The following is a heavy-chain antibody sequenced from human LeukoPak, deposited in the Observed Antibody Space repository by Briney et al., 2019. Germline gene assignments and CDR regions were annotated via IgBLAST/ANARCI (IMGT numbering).Heavy chain of an antibody. CDR3: AKVRVEMATESVDY. J-gene: IGHJ4*02. V-gene: IGHV3-23*01. Sequence: GGSLRLSCAASGFTFNTYAMSWVRQAPGKGLEWVSGISASGGSTYYADSVKGRFTISRDNSKNTLYLQMNSLRAEDTAVYYCAKVRVEMATESVDYWGQGTLVTVSS. CDR2: ISASGGST. D-gene: IGHD5-24*01. CDR1: GFTFNTYA.